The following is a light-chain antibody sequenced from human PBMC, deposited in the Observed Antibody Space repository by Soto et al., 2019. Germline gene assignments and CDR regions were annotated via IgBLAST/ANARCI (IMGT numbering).Light chain of an antibody. J-gene: IGKJ5*01. Sequence: DIHMTQSPSTLSASLGERVTITCRASQSISSWLAWYQQKPGKAPKLLIYKASSLESGVPSRFSGSGSGTEFTLTISSLQPDDFATYYCQQYNSLITFGQGTRLEIK. CDR3: QQYNSLIT. CDR1: QSISSW. CDR2: KAS. V-gene: IGKV1-5*03.